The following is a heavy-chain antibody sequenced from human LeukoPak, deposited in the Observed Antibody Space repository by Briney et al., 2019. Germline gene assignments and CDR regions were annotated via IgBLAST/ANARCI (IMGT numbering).Heavy chain of an antibody. CDR2: ISSSSSTI. CDR1: GFTFSSYW. J-gene: IGHJ6*03. CDR3: AKDRYSSGPMEYYYYYMDV. V-gene: IGHV3-48*01. D-gene: IGHD6-19*01. Sequence: PGGSLRLSCAASGFTFSSYWMSWVRQAPGKGLEWVSYISSSSSTIYYADSVKGRFTISRDNAKNTLYLQMNSLRAEDTAVYYCAKDRYSSGPMEYYYYYMDVWGKGTTVTVSS.